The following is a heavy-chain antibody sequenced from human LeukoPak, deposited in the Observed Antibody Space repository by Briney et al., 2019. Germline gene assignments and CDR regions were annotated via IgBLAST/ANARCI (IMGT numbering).Heavy chain of an antibody. V-gene: IGHV1-24*01. CDR2: FDPEDGEA. Sequence: ASVKVSCKVSGYSLTELSMHWVRQAPGKGLEWMGGFDPEDGEAIYAQKFQGRVTITADKSTSTAYMELSSLRSEDTAVYYCARVRGYYHSRLHLDYWGQGTLVTVSS. D-gene: IGHD3-22*01. CDR3: ARVRGYYHSRLHLDY. J-gene: IGHJ4*02. CDR1: GYSLTELS.